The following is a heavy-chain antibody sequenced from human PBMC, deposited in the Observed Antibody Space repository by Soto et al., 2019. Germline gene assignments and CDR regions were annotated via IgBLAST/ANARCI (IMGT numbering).Heavy chain of an antibody. Sequence: GGSLRLSCEASGFVFTNFWMHWVRHVPGKGLVWVARIDTSGHSTNYADSVKGRFTISRDNAKNTVSLQMNSLRVEDTGVYYCAKDSWYFDLWSQGSQVTVSS. V-gene: IGHV3-74*01. D-gene: IGHD6-13*01. CDR1: GFVFTNFW. CDR2: IDTSGHST. J-gene: IGHJ4*02. CDR3: AKDSWYFDL.